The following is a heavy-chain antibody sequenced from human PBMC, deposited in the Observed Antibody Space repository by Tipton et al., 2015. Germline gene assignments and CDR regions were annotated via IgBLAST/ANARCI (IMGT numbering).Heavy chain of an antibody. CDR3: ARDLEHGMDV. J-gene: IGHJ6*02. Sequence: TLSLTCTVSGGSIRTYYWVWVRQPPGRGLESLGYIYHSGGTNYNPSLRSRLTMSVDSSKNQFSLRLSSATAADTAVYYCARDLEHGMDVWGQGTTVTVSS. CDR1: GGSIRTYY. V-gene: IGHV4-59*01. CDR2: IYHSGGT. D-gene: IGHD5-24*01.